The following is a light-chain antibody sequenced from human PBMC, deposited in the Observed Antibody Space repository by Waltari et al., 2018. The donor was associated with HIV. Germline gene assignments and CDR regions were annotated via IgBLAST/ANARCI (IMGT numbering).Light chain of an antibody. Sequence: EILMIPPPSTLPASARDRVTISCRASQSVSTSLAWYQQKPGKAPKLLIYRASSLEAGIPARFSGSGSGTEFTLTISSLQSDDFAIYYCQQYNDYPRTFGQGTKLEVK. CDR2: RAS. CDR1: QSVSTS. CDR3: QQYNDYPRT. J-gene: IGKJ1*01. V-gene: IGKV1-5*03.